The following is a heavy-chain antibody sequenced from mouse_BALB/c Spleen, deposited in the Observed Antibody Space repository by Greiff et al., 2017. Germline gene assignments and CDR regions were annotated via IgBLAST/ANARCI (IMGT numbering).Heavy chain of an antibody. D-gene: IGHD1-1*01. J-gene: IGHJ3*01. V-gene: IGHV1-55*01. CDR1: GYNFTSYW. CDR3: ARCDYYYGSPAWFAY. Sequence: QVQLQQPGAELVKPGTSVKLSCKASGYNFTSYWINWVKLRPGQGLEWIGDIYPGSGSTNYNEKFKSKATLTVDTSSSTAYMQLSSLASEDSALYCCARCDYYYGSPAWFAYWGQGTLVTVSA. CDR2: IYPGSGST.